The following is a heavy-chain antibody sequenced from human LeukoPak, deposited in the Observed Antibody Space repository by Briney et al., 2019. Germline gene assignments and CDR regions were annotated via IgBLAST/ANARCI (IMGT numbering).Heavy chain of an antibody. CDR3: ARDNWNYGSSMDV. D-gene: IGHD1-7*01. V-gene: IGHV4-59*01. CDR2: IYYSGST. CDR1: GGSISSYY. Sequence: SETLSLTCTVSGGSISSYYWSWIRQPPGKGLEWIGYIYYSGSTNYNPSLKSRVTISVDTSKNQFSLKLGSVTAADTAVYYCARDNWNYGSSMDVWGQGTTVTVSS. J-gene: IGHJ6*02.